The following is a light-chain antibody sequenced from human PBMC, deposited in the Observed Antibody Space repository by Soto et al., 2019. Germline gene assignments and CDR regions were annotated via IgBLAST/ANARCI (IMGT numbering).Light chain of an antibody. CDR2: DVS. CDR1: SSDVGGYNY. J-gene: IGLJ1*01. CDR3: SSYTSSSTPHV. V-gene: IGLV2-14*01. Sequence: QSVLTQSASVSGSPGQSITISCTGTSSDVGGYNYVSWYQQHPGKAPKLMIYDVSNRPSGVSNRFSGSKSGNTASLTISGRQAEDEADYYCSSYTSSSTPHVFGTGTKLTVL.